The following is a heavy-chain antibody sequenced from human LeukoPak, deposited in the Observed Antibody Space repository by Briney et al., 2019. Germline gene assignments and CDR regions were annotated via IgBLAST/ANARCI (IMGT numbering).Heavy chain of an antibody. Sequence: GGSLRLSCAASGFTFSDHYMDWVRQAPGKGLEWVGRSRNKPNSYTTEYAASVKGRFTISRDDSKSSLYLQMKSLKTEDTAVYYCARGCYYYDRRCAFDIWGQGTVVTVSS. J-gene: IGHJ3*02. CDR1: GFTFSDHY. D-gene: IGHD3-22*01. V-gene: IGHV3-72*01. CDR3: ARGCYYYDRRCAFDI. CDR2: SRNKPNSYTT.